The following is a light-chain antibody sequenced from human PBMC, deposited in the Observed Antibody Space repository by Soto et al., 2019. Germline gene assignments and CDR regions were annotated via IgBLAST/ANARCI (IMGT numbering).Light chain of an antibody. CDR1: GSNSGSNP. V-gene: IGLV1-44*01. CDR3: AAWDDSLFARV. Sequence: QSVLTQPPSAAGPPGQRVTISCSGSGSNSGSNPVTWYQQLPGTAPTLLLYANYLRPSGVPDRFSGSKSGTSASLAISGLQSEDEALYYCAAWDDSLFARVFGGGTKRTVL. J-gene: IGLJ3*02. CDR2: ANY.